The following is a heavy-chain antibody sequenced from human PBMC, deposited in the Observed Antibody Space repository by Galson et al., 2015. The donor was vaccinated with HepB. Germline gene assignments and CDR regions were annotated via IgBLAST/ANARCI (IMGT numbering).Heavy chain of an antibody. Sequence: SLRLSCAASGFTFSSYGMHWVRQAPGKGLEWVAVISYDGSNKYYADSVKGRFTISRDNSKITLYLQMNSLRVDDTAVYYCVDSLALAYWGQGTLVTVSS. CDR2: ISYDGSNK. CDR1: GFTFSSYG. CDR3: VDSLALAY. V-gene: IGHV3-30*03. D-gene: IGHD5-18*01. J-gene: IGHJ4*02.